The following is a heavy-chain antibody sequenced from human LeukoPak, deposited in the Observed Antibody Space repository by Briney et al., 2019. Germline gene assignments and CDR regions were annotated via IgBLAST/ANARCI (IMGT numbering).Heavy chain of an antibody. J-gene: IGHJ4*02. Sequence: SETLSLTCAVYGGSFSGYYWSWIRQPPGKGLEWIGEINHSGSTNYNPSLKSRVTISVDTSKNQFSLKLSSVTAADTAVYYCAWHDYGFWSGSENYYFDYWGQGTLVTVSS. CDR3: AWHDYGFWSGSENYYFDY. V-gene: IGHV4-34*01. D-gene: IGHD3-3*01. CDR1: GGSFSGYY. CDR2: INHSGST.